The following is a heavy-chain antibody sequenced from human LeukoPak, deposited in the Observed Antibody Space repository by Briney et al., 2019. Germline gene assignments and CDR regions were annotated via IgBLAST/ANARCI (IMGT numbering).Heavy chain of an antibody. CDR2: ISGSGTTM. CDR3: ARSVQWLPY. D-gene: IGHD6-19*01. Sequence: PSGGSLRLSCVASGFTISSYEMNWLHQSPGKGLEWVSFISGSGTTMYYADSVKGRFTISRDNAKNSLYLQMNSLRAEDTAVYYCARSVQWLPYWGQGTLVTVSS. CDR1: GFTISSYE. V-gene: IGHV3-48*03. J-gene: IGHJ4*02.